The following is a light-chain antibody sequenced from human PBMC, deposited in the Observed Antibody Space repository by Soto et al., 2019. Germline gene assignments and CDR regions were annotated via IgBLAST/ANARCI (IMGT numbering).Light chain of an antibody. J-gene: IGLJ1*01. CDR1: SSDVGAHNY. CDR2: EVS. CDR3: SSYTSSSTFV. V-gene: IGLV2-14*01. Sequence: QSALTQPASVSGSPGQSITISCTGTSSDVGAHNYVSWYQQHPGKAPKLMIYEVSERPSGVSNRFSGSKSGNTASLTVSGLQAEDEADYYCSSYTSSSTFVFGTGTKLTVL.